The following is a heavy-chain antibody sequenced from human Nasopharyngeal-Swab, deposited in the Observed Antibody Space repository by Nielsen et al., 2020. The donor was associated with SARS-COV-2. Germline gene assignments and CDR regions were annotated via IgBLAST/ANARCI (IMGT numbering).Heavy chain of an antibody. CDR2: INQDASVK. CDR1: GFTFSGYW. V-gene: IGHV3-7*01. CDR3: AKDLTSCWGGDY. J-gene: IGHJ4*02. D-gene: IGHD6-19*01. Sequence: GESLKISCAASGFTFSGYWMTWVRQAQGKGPEWVANINQDASVKKYVDSVKGRFTISRDISENTVYLQMNSLSVEDTAVYYCAKDLTSCWGGDYWGQGTLVAVSS.